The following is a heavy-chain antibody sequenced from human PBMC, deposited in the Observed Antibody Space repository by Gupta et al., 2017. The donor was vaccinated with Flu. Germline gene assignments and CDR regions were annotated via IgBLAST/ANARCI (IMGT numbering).Heavy chain of an antibody. V-gene: IGHV3-23*01. CDR2: ISVRGGNR. Sequence: EVQLLESGGGLVQPGGYVRLSCEVSGLTFGNYPMHWVRQAAGKGLEWVSGISVRGGNRNYADSVKGRFTISRNNSNNMLYLEMSSLRVEDTAIYYCAKGADAQNWGYFDFWGRGNLVTVSS. D-gene: IGHD7-27*01. J-gene: IGHJ4*02. CDR1: GLTFGNYP. CDR3: AKGADAQNWGYFDF.